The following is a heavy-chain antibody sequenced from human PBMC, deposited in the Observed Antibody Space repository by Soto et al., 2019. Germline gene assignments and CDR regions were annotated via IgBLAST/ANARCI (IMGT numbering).Heavy chain of an antibody. CDR3: ASLRSDIVVVPAAIGYYYMDV. CDR2: IYYSGST. CDR1: GGSISSGGYY. Sequence: QVQLQESGPGLVKPSQTLSLTCTVSGGSISSGGYYWSWIRQPPGKGLEWIGYIYYSGSTYYNPSLNRRVTISVDTSKNQCCLKLSSVTAADTAVYYCASLRSDIVVVPAAIGYYYMDVWGKGTTVTVSS. J-gene: IGHJ6*03. D-gene: IGHD2-2*01. V-gene: IGHV4-31*03.